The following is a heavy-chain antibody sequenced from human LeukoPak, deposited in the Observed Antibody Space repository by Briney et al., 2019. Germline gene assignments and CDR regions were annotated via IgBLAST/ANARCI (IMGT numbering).Heavy chain of an antibody. D-gene: IGHD2-21*02. CDR1: GGTFSSYA. CDR2: IIPIFGTA. J-gene: IGHJ3*02. Sequence: ASVKVSCKASGGTFSSYAISWVRQAPGQGLEWMGGIIPIFGTANYAQKFQGRVTITADKSTSTAYMELSSLRSEDTAVYYCARMGWNDCGGDCYYAFDIWGQGTMVTVSS. CDR3: ARMGWNDCGGDCYYAFDI. V-gene: IGHV1-69*06.